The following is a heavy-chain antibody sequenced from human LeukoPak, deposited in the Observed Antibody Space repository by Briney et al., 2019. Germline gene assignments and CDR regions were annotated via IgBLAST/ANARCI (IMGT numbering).Heavy chain of an antibody. CDR2: IYYRGST. Sequence: SETLSLTCTVSGSSISSYYWSWIRQPPGKGLEWIGYIYYRGSTNYNPSLKSRVTISVDMSKNQFSLKLNSVTAADTAVYYCARDRTPGYSYGFGFDYWGQGTLVTVSS. J-gene: IGHJ4*02. D-gene: IGHD5-18*01. CDR3: ARDRTPGYSYGFGFDY. V-gene: IGHV4-59*01. CDR1: GSSISSYY.